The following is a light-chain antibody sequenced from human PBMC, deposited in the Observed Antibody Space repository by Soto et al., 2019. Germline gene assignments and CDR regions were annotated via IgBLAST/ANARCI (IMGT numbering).Light chain of an antibody. J-gene: IGLJ3*02. CDR3: CSSAGGFTWV. CDR2: YVS. V-gene: IGLV2-11*01. CDR1: SSDV. Sequence: QSALTQPRSVSGSPGQSVTISCTGTSSDVVSWYQQHPDKAPKLIIYYVSQRPSGVPDRFSGSKSGNTASLTISGLQAEDEADYYCCSSAGGFTWVFGGGNKVTVL.